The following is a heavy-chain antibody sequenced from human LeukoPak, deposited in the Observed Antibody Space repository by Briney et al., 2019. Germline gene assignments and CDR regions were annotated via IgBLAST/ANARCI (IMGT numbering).Heavy chain of an antibody. CDR3: ARWFYDSSDYYYLDY. J-gene: IGHJ4*02. Sequence: PGESLKISCKGSGYSFTSYWIGWVRQMPGKGLEWMGIIYPGDSDTRYSPSFQGQVTISADKSISTAYLQWSSLKASDTAMYFCARWFYDSSDYYYLDYWGQGTLVTVSS. D-gene: IGHD3-22*01. CDR1: GYSFTSYW. CDR2: IYPGDSDT. V-gene: IGHV5-51*01.